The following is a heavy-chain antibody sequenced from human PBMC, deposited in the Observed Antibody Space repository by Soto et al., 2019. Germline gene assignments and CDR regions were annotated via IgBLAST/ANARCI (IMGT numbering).Heavy chain of an antibody. Sequence: LRLSCAASGFTFSSYAMSWVRQAPGKGLEWVSAISGSGGSTYYADSVKGRFTISRDNSKNTLYLQMNSLRAEDTAVYYCAKDATAAVAARYFDYWDQGTLVTVSS. CDR1: GFTFSSYA. J-gene: IGHJ4*02. D-gene: IGHD6-19*01. V-gene: IGHV3-23*01. CDR3: AKDATAAVAARYFDY. CDR2: ISGSGGST.